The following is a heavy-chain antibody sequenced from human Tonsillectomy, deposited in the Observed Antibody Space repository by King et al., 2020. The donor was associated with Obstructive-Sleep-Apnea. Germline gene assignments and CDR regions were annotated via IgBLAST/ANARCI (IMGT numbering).Heavy chain of an antibody. CDR1: GFTFNIYW. Sequence: VQLVESGGGLVQPGGSLRISCAASGFTFNIYWMHWVRQAPGKGPVWVSNIYGDGSSTTYADAVKGRFTISRDNAKNTLHLQMNSLRAEDTAVYYCARDRLYGMDLWGQGTTVTVSS. D-gene: IGHD6-19*01. V-gene: IGHV3-74*01. CDR2: IYGDGSST. J-gene: IGHJ6*02. CDR3: ARDRLYGMDL.